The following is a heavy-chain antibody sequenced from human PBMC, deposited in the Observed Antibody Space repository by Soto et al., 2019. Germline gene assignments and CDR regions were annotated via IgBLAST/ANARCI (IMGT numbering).Heavy chain of an antibody. CDR2: ISWNSGSI. CDR1: GFTFDDYA. J-gene: IGHJ4*02. D-gene: IGHD3-22*01. CDR3: ARTMAYDSSGYYY. Sequence: PGGSLRLSCAASGFTFDDYAMHWVRQAPGKGLEWVSGISWNSGSIGYADSVKGRFTISRDNAKNSLYLQMNSLRAEDTALYYCARTMAYDSSGYYYWGQGTLVTVS. V-gene: IGHV3-9*01.